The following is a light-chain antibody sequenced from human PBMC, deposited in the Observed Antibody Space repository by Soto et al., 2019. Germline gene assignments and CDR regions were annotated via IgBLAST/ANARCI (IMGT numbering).Light chain of an antibody. CDR1: QNIRSY. CDR2: DAT. J-gene: IGKJ1*01. Sequence: DIQMIQSPSSLSASVGDGVTISCRASQNIRSYVNWYQHKAGKAPKLLIHDATTLQSGVPSRFSGSGSGTDFTLTITSLQPEDFAIYYCQQSFITPRSFGQGTKVDIK. V-gene: IGKV1-39*01. CDR3: QQSFITPRS.